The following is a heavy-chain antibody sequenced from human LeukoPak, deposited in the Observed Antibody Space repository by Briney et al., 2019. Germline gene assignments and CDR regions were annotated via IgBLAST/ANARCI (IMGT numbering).Heavy chain of an antibody. D-gene: IGHD3-22*01. CDR2: IYYSGST. V-gene: IGHV4-59*06. Sequence: PSETLSLTCTVSGGSISSYYWSWIRQHPGKGLEWIGYIYYSGSTYYNPSLKSRVTISVDTSKNQFSLKLSSVTAADTAVYYCARVPDYDSSGYSLPLDAFDIWGQGTMVTVSS. CDR1: GGSISSYY. J-gene: IGHJ3*02. CDR3: ARVPDYDSSGYSLPLDAFDI.